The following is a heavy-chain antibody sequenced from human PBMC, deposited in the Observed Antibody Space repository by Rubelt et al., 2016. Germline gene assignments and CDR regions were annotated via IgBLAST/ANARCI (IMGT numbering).Heavy chain of an antibody. V-gene: IGHV3-30*04. CDR1: SSYV. J-gene: IGHJ4*02. CDR3: ARDLSVGPPNFDY. D-gene: IGHD1-26*01. CDR2: ISSNGNIK. Sequence: SSYVLHWVRQAPGKGLEWVAVISSNGNIKYYADSVNGRFTISRDNSKNTLFLHMNSLRGEDTAEYYCARDLSVGPPNFDYWGQGTLVTVSS.